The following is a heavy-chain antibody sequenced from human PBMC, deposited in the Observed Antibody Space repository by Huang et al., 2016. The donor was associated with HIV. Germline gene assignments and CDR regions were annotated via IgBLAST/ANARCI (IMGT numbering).Heavy chain of an antibody. D-gene: IGHD2-21*01. CDR2: LAPEHCET. CDR3: AAGYDTYYDI. V-gene: IGHV1-24*01. CDR1: GYTLTEFS. Sequence: QVQLVQSGAEVKKPGASVKVACKVSGYTLTEFSIPWGRQAPGKGLEWSGVLAPEHCETTYAKNFQGRVTMTEDTSTDTAYMDLHSLRPEDTAVYYCAAGYDTYYDIWGQGTMVIASS. J-gene: IGHJ3*02.